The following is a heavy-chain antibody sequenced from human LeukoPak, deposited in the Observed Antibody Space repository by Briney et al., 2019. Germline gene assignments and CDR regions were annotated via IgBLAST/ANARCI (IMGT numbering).Heavy chain of an antibody. J-gene: IGHJ4*02. CDR3: ARHLRSGAVDY. V-gene: IGHV4-34*01. CDR1: GGSISSYY. D-gene: IGHD4-17*01. Sequence: PSETLSLTCTVSGGSISSYYWSWIWQPPGKGLEWIGEINHSGSTNYNPSLKSRVTISVDTSKNQFSLELSSVTAADTAVYYCARHLRSGAVDYWGQGTLVTVSS. CDR2: INHSGST.